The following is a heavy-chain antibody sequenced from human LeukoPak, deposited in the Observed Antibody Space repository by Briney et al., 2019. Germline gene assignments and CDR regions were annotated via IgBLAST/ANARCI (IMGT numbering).Heavy chain of an antibody. CDR3: ARDRRNYYDSSGYPEGGFGP. J-gene: IGHJ5*02. D-gene: IGHD3-22*01. V-gene: IGHV4-59*01. CDR1: GGSISSYY. Sequence: SETLSLTCTVSGGSISSYYWSWIRQPPGKGLEWIGYIYYSGSTNYNPSLKSRVTISVDTSKNQFSLKLSSVTAADTAVYYCARDRRNYYDSSGYPEGGFGPWGQGTLVTVSS. CDR2: IYYSGST.